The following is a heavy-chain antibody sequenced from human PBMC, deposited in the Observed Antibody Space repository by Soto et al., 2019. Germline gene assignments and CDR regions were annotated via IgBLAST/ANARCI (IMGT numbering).Heavy chain of an antibody. CDR3: ASDRHSNSYYFDY. CDR2: INPSGGST. V-gene: IGHV1-46*03. D-gene: IGHD4-4*01. Sequence: QVQLVQSGAEVKKPGASVKVSCKASGYTFTSYYMHWVRQAPGQGLEWMGIINPSGGSTSYAQKFRDRLTMTRDTSTSTVYMALSSLRSEDTAVYYCASDRHSNSYYFDYWGQGTLVTVSS. CDR1: GYTFTSYY. J-gene: IGHJ4*02.